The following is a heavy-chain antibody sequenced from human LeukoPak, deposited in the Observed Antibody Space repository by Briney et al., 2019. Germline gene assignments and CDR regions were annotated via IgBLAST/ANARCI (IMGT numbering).Heavy chain of an antibody. J-gene: IGHJ4*02. CDR2: INPSGGST. V-gene: IGHV1-46*01. CDR1: GYTFTSYY. Sequence: GASVKVSCKASGYTFTSYYMHWVRQAPGQGLEWMGIINPSGGSTSYAQKFQGRVTMTRDTSTSTVYMELSSLRSEDTAVYYCARWVCSSTSCFYFDYWGQGSLVVVSS. D-gene: IGHD2-2*01. CDR3: ARWVCSSTSCFYFDY.